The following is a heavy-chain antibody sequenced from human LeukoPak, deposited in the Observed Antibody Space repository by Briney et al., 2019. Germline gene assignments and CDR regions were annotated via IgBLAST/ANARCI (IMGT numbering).Heavy chain of an antibody. CDR2: IEPDGSEK. J-gene: IGHJ6*02. CDR1: GFTFNNYW. V-gene: IGHV3-7*01. Sequence: GGSLRLSCAASGFTFNNYWMTWVRQAPGKGLEWVATIEPDGSEKYYVDSVKGRFTISRDNTKKSLSLQMDSLRPEDTAVYFCARGHYGMDVWGQVTTVTVSS. CDR3: ARGHYGMDV.